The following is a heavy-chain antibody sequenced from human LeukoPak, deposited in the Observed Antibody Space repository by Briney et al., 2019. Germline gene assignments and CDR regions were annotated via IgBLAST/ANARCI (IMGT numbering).Heavy chain of an antibody. CDR3: AKDLYSNYGPADY. CDR2: INGGGANT. J-gene: IGHJ4*02. D-gene: IGHD4-11*01. Sequence: GGSLRLSCIASGFSFSGHWMHWARQAPGKGLEWVSTINGGGANTHYADSVGGRFTISRDNSKNTLFLQMNSLRDEDTAVYYCAKDLYSNYGPADYWGQGNLVTVSS. CDR1: GFSFSGHW. V-gene: IGHV3-23*01.